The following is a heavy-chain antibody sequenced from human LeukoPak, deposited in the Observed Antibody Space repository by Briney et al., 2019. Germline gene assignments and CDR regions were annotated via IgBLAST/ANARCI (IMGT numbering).Heavy chain of an antibody. Sequence: PGRSLRLSCAASGFTFSSYGMHWVRQAPGKGLEWVAVIWYDGSNKYYADSVKGRFTISRDNAKNSLYLQMNSLRAEDTAVYYCARDLLSGHTVRWGQGTLVTVSS. J-gene: IGHJ4*02. D-gene: IGHD6-19*01. CDR2: IWYDGSNK. CDR3: ARDLLSGHTVR. CDR1: GFTFSSYG. V-gene: IGHV3-33*01.